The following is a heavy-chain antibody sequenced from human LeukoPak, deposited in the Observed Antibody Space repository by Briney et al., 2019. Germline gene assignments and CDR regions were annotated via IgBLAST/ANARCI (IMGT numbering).Heavy chain of an antibody. Sequence: GASVQVSCKASGYTFTGYYMHWVGQAPGQGLEWMGWINPNSGGTNYAQKFQGRVTMTRDTSISTAYMELSRLRSDDTAVYYCARISGATFMDYWGQGTLVTVSS. J-gene: IGHJ4*02. V-gene: IGHV1-2*02. CDR3: ARISGATFMDY. CDR1: GYTFTGYY. D-gene: IGHD1-26*01. CDR2: INPNSGGT.